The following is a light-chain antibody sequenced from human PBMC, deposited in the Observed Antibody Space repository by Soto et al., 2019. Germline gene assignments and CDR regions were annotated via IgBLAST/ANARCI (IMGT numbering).Light chain of an antibody. V-gene: IGKV3-11*01. J-gene: IGKJ1*01. Sequence: DIVLTQSPAILSLSPGERATLSCRASEDVGNSLAWYQQRPGQSPRLLIYDVSNRATGIPSRFSGSDSGADFTLTISSLEPDDFAIYYCQQCYNWPRTFGQGTRVEI. CDR3: QQCYNWPRT. CDR1: EDVGNS. CDR2: DVS.